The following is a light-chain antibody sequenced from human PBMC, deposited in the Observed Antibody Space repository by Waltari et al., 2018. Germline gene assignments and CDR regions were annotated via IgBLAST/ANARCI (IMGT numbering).Light chain of an antibody. V-gene: IGLV2-14*03. CDR2: DVS. CDR1: SNDVGFYNY. CDR3: SAYTSTSALV. Sequence: QSALTQPASVSGSPGQSITISCTGTSNDVGFYNYVSWYQQHPGKAPKVIIYDVSNRPSGISNRFSGSKSGNTASLTISGLQPEDEADYHCSAYTSTSALVFGTGTKVTVL. J-gene: IGLJ1*01.